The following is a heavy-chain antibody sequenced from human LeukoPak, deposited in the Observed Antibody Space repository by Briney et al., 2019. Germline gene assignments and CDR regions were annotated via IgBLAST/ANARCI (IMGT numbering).Heavy chain of an antibody. J-gene: IGHJ4*02. CDR3: ARGWRGRGFDY. V-gene: IGHV4-34*01. Sequence: SETLSLTCAVYGGSFSGYYWSWIRQPPGKGLEWIGEINHSGSTNYNPSLKSRVTISVDTSKNQFSLKLSSVTAADTAVYYCARGWRGRGFDYWGQGTLVTVSS. CDR1: GGSFSGYY. D-gene: IGHD3-3*01. CDR2: INHSGST.